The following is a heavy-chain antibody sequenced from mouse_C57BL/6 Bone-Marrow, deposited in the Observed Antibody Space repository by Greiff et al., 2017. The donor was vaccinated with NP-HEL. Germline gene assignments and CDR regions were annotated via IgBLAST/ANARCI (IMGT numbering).Heavy chain of an antibody. V-gene: IGHV5-17*01. Sequence: EVKLQESGGGLVKPGGSLKLSCAASGFTFSDYGMHWVRQAPEKGLEWVAYISSGSSTIYYADTVKGRFTISRDNAKNTLFLQMTSLRSEDTAMYYCARYYSNLYAMDYWGQGTSVTVSS. CDR3: ARYYSNLYAMDY. CDR1: GFTFSDYG. J-gene: IGHJ4*01. D-gene: IGHD2-5*01. CDR2: ISSGSSTI.